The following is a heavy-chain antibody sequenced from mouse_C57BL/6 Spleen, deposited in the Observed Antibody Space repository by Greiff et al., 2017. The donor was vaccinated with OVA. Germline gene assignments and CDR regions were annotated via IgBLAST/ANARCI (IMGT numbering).Heavy chain of an antibody. V-gene: IGHV1-15*01. J-gene: IGHJ2*01. CDR3: TEKLGDY. CDR1: GYTFTDYE. D-gene: IGHD4-1*01. CDR2: IDPETGGT. Sequence: VQLVESGAELVRPGASVTLSCKASGYTFTDYEMHWVKQTPVHGLEWIGAIDPETGGTAYNQKFKGKAILTADKSSSTAYMELRSLTSEDSAVYYCTEKLGDYWGQGTTLTVSS.